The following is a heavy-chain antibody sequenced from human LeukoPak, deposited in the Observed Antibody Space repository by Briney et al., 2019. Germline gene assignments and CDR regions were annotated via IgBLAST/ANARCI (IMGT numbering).Heavy chain of an antibody. J-gene: IGHJ5*02. D-gene: IGHD2-2*01. CDR1: GITFSSYE. CDR2: ISSSGSNI. CDR3: ARYWGRLSYCSSISCYPNKPPRGFLYNWIDP. V-gene: IGHV3-48*03. Sequence: PGGSLRLSCAASGITFSSYEMNWVRQAPGKGLEWVSGISSSGSNIYYADSVKGRFTISRDNSKNSLYLQMNSLRAEDTAVYFCARYWGRLSYCSSISCYPNKPPRGFLYNWIDPWGQGNLVTVSS.